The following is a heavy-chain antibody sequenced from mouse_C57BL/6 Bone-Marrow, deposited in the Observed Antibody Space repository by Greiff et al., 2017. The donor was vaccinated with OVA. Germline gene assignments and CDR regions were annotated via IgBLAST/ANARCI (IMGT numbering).Heavy chain of an antibody. CDR2: IYPGSGNT. Sequence: VQLQQSGAELVRPGASVKLSCKASGYTFTDYYINWVKQRPGQGLEWIARIYPGSGNTYYNEKFKGKATLTAEKSSSTAYMQLSSLTSEDSAVYSCARSPLYGSSYEYFDVWGTGTTVTVSS. V-gene: IGHV1-76*01. J-gene: IGHJ1*03. D-gene: IGHD1-1*01. CDR3: ARSPLYGSSYEYFDV. CDR1: GYTFTDYY.